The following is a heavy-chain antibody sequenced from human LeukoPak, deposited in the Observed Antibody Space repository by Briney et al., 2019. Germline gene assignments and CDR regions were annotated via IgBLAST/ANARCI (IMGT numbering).Heavy chain of an antibody. J-gene: IGHJ4*02. CDR1: GYTLTELS. CDR3: ATPRRGVYYFDY. V-gene: IGHV1-24*01. D-gene: IGHD1-14*01. CDR2: FDPEDGET. Sequence: GASVKVSCKVSGYTLTELSMHWVRQAPRKGLEWTGGFDPEDGETIYAQKFQGRVTMTEDTSTDTAYMELSSLRSEDTAVYYCATPRRGVYYFDYWGQGTLVTVSS.